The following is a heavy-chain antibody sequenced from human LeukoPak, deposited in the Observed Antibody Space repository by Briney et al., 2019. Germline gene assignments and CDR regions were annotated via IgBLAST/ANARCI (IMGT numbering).Heavy chain of an antibody. Sequence: VKPSETLSLTCTVSGGSISSYYWSWIRQPAGKGLEWIGRIYTSGSTNYNPSLKSRVTMSVDTSKNQFSLKLSSVTAADTAVYYCARKVVPAAISAFDIWGQGTMVTVSS. CDR3: ARKVVPAAISAFDI. J-gene: IGHJ3*02. CDR2: IYTSGST. CDR1: GGSISSYY. D-gene: IGHD2-2*01. V-gene: IGHV4-4*07.